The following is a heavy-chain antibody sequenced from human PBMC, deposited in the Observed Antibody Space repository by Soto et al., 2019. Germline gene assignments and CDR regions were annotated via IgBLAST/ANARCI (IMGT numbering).Heavy chain of an antibody. V-gene: IGHV3-7*01. CDR3: ARDRGYDAHDYYYNAMDV. D-gene: IGHD2-15*01. CDR1: GFTFSSYG. Sequence: PGGSLRLSCAASGFTFSSYGMSWVRQAPGKGLEWVANIKQDGSEKYYVDSVKGRFTISRDNAKNSLYLQMNSLRAEDTAVYYCARDRGYDAHDYYYNAMDVWGQGTTVTVSS. CDR2: IKQDGSEK. J-gene: IGHJ6*02.